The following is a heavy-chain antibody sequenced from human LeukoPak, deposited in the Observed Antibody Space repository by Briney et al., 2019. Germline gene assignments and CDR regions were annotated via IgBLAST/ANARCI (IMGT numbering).Heavy chain of an antibody. CDR2: FDPEDGET. CDR3: ARDRSPYYGDYTYSDAFDI. CDR1: GYTLTELS. V-gene: IGHV1-24*01. J-gene: IGHJ3*02. Sequence: GASVKVSCKVSGYTLTELSMHWVRQAPGKGLEWMGGFDPEDGETIYAQKLQGRVTMTTDTSTNTAYMELRSLRSDDTAVYYCARDRSPYYGDYTYSDAFDIWGQGTMVTVSS. D-gene: IGHD4-17*01.